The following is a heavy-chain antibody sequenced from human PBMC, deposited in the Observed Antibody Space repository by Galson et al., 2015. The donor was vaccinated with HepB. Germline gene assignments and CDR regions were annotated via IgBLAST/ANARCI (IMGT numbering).Heavy chain of an antibody. J-gene: IGHJ6*03. CDR2: MHFSGAT. Sequence: TLSLTCTVSGVSLTSAGHYWTWIRQHPAKGLEWIGRMHFSGATYYNPSLKSRVTMSADTSKNQFSLELTSVTAADTAVYYCARDLEVRGGFDHYMGVWGRGTKVTISS. D-gene: IGHD3-10*01. CDR3: ARDLEVRGGFDHYMGV. V-gene: IGHV4-31*03. CDR1: GVSLTSAGHY.